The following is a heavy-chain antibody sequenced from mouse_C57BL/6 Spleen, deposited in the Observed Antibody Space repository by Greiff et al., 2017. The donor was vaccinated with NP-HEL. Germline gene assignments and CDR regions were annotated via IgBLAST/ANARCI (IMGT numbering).Heavy chain of an antibody. V-gene: IGHV3-6*01. D-gene: IGHD4-1*01. CDR1: GYSITSGYY. Sequence: EVQLVESGPGLVKPSQSLSLTCSVTGYSITSGYYWNWIRQFPGNKLEWMGYISYDGSNNYNPSLKNRISITRDTSKNQFFLKLNSVTTEDTATYYCASRTGRNYFDYWGQGTTLTVSS. J-gene: IGHJ2*01. CDR3: ASRTGRNYFDY. CDR2: ISYDGSN.